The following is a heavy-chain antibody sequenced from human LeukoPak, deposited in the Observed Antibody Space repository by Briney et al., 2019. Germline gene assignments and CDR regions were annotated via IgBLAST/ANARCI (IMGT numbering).Heavy chain of an antibody. V-gene: IGHV3-23*01. J-gene: IGHJ4*02. CDR1: GFTFSSYA. Sequence: GGSLRLSCAASGFTFSSYAMSWVRQAPGKGLEWVSAISGSGGSTYYADSVKGRFTISRDNSRNTLYLQMNSLRAEDTAVYYCAKDRGIAARPRYFDYWGQGTLVTVSS. D-gene: IGHD6-6*01. CDR3: AKDRGIAARPRYFDY. CDR2: ISGSGGST.